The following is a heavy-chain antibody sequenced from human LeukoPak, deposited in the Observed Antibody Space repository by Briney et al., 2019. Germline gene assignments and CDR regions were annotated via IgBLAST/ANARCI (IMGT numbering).Heavy chain of an antibody. Sequence: AGSLRLSCAASGFTLSSYWMSCVRQAPGKGLEWVANIKQDGSQEYYVDSVNGRFTISRVNAKNSLYVQMNSLRVEDAAVYCCARGFVWFGAYFDFWGQGTLVTVSS. D-gene: IGHD3-10*01. CDR3: ARGFVWFGAYFDF. V-gene: IGHV3-7*01. J-gene: IGHJ4*02. CDR2: IKQDGSQE. CDR1: GFTLSSYW.